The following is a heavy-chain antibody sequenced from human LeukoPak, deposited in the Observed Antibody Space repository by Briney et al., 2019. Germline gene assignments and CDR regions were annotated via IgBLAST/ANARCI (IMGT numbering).Heavy chain of an antibody. CDR1: GYSVSSDYY. D-gene: IGHD4-17*01. Sequence: PSETLSLTCTVSGYSVSSDYYWGWIRQPPGKGLEWIGGIFHSGSTYYNPSLKSRVTILVDTSKNQFSLKLSSVTAADTAVYYCARLGTTTACFDYWGQGTLVTVSS. CDR2: IFHSGST. J-gene: IGHJ4*02. V-gene: IGHV4-38-2*02. CDR3: ARLGTTTACFDY.